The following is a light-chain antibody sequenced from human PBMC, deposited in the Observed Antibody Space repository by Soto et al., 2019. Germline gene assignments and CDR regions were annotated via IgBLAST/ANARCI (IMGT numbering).Light chain of an antibody. CDR2: GAS. V-gene: IGKV3-15*01. Sequence: EIVMTQSPATLSVSPGERATLSCSASQSVSSNLAWYQQKPGQAPRLLIYGASTRATGIPARISGSGSGTEFTLNMSSLQSEDFAVYYCQQYNNWPPWTFGQGTKVEIK. J-gene: IGKJ1*01. CDR1: QSVSSN. CDR3: QQYNNWPPWT.